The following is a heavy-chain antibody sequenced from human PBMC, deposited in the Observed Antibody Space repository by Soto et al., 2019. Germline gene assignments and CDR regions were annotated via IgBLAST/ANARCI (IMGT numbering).Heavy chain of an antibody. CDR1: GDSVSSNSAA. V-gene: IGHV6-1*01. D-gene: IGHD6-6*01. Sequence: SQTLSLTCAISGDSVSSNSAAWNWIRQSPSRGLEWLGRTYYRSKWYNDYAVSVKSRITINPDTSKKKISLQLNSVTPEDTAVYYCARSSSSINWFDPWGQGTLVTVSS. J-gene: IGHJ5*02. CDR2: TYYRSKWYN. CDR3: ARSSSSINWFDP.